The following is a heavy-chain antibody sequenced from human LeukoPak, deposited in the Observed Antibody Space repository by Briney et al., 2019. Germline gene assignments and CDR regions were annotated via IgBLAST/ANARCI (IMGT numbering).Heavy chain of an antibody. D-gene: IGHD3-10*01. CDR2: ISYDGSNK. J-gene: IGHJ5*02. CDR1: GFTFSNAW. V-gene: IGHV3-30-3*01. Sequence: PGGSLRLSCAASGFTFSNAWMSWVRQAPGKGLEWVAVISYDGSNKYYADSVKGRFTISRDNSKNTLYLQMNSLRVEDTAVYYCARAGSGSGSYRWFDPWGQGTLVTVSS. CDR3: ARAGSGSGSYRWFDP.